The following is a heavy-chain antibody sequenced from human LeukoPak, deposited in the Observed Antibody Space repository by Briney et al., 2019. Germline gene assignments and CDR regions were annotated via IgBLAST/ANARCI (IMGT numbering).Heavy chain of an antibody. Sequence: GGSLRLSCVASGFTFSYYGIHWVRQAPGKGLEWVAFLQYRGSNQYYADSVKGRFTISRDNSKNSLYLQMNSLRPEDTAVYYCAKDMDCIGSSCPKTYDYWGQGTLVTVSS. V-gene: IGHV3-30*02. CDR1: GFTFSYYG. CDR3: AKDMDCIGSSCPKTYDY. CDR2: LQYRGSNQ. D-gene: IGHD2-15*01. J-gene: IGHJ4*02.